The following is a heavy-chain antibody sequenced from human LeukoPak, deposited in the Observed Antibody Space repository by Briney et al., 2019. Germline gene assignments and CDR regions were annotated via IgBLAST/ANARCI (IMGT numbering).Heavy chain of an antibody. J-gene: IGHJ4*02. CDR3: ARDRPDYSSSWYLDY. CDR1: GFTFSSYW. Sequence: GGSLRLSCAASGFTFSSYWMSWVRQAPGKGLEWVANIKQDGSEKYYVDSVKGRFTISRDNAKNSLYLQMNSLRAEDTAVYYCARDRPDYSSSWYLDYWGQGTLVTVSS. CDR2: IKQDGSEK. D-gene: IGHD6-13*01. V-gene: IGHV3-7*01.